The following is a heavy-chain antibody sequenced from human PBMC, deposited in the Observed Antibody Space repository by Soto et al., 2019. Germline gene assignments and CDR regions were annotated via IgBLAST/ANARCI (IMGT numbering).Heavy chain of an antibody. CDR1: GFTFSSYG. CDR3: ARDGSRYYDFWSGYYGYYYGMDV. Sequence: QVQLVESGGGVVQPGRSLRLSCAASGFTFSSYGMHWVRQAPGKGLEWVAVIWYDGSNKYYADSVKGRFTISRDNSKNTLYLQMSSLRAEDTAVYYCARDGSRYYDFWSGYYGYYYGMDVWGQGTTVTVSS. D-gene: IGHD3-3*01. V-gene: IGHV3-33*01. CDR2: IWYDGSNK. J-gene: IGHJ6*02.